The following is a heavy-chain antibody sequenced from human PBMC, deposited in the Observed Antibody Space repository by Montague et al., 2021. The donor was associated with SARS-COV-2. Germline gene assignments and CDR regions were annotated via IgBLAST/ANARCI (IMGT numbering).Heavy chain of an antibody. CDR3: ARDVPYYNLDP. CDR1: GGSLSTYY. CDR2: IYVSGGA. J-gene: IGHJ5*02. D-gene: IGHD3-10*01. Sequence: SETLSLTCTVSGGSLSTYYWFWIRQPPGKGLEWIGHIYVSGGANYNPSLKSRVAISVDTSKNQFSLKLNSVTAADTAVYYCARDVPYYNLDPWGQGTLVAVSS. V-gene: IGHV4-59*01.